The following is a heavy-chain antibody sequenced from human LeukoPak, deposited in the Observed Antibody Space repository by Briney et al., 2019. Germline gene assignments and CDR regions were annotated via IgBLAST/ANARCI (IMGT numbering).Heavy chain of an antibody. J-gene: IGHJ3*02. D-gene: IGHD3-10*02. CDR2: INPNSGGT. CDR3: ARRDLYYVYAFDI. Sequence: ASVKVSCKASGYTFTGYYMHWVRQAPGQGLEWMGWINPNSGGTNYAQKFQGRVTMTRDTSISTAYMELSRLRSDDTAVYYCARRDLYYVYAFDIWGQGTMVTVSS. V-gene: IGHV1-2*02. CDR1: GYTFTGYY.